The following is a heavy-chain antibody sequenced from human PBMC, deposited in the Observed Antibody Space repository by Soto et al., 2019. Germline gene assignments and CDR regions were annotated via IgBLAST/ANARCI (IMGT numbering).Heavy chain of an antibody. CDR3: ARGFGSLYYMAV. Sequence: GGSLRLSCAASGFTFSSYDMHWVRQAPGRGLEWVSVIGTAGDTSYRGSVKGRFTISREKANNSLYLQMNSLLAGDTAVYYCARGFGSLYYMAVWGKGTTVTVSS. CDR1: GFTFSSYD. V-gene: IGHV3-13*01. D-gene: IGHD3-10*01. CDR2: IGTAGDT. J-gene: IGHJ6*03.